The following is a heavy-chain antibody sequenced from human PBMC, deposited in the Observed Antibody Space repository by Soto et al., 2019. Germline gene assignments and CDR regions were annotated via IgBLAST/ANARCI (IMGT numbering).Heavy chain of an antibody. Sequence: QVQLVQSGAEVKKPGASVKVSCRASGYTFTSYGITWVRQAPGHGVGGMGWLSAYNGNTKNAQKLQGRVTMTTDTSTSTAYMELRSVRSDATDVYSCARDSPPVDYWGQGTLVTVSS. CDR3: ARDSPPVDY. J-gene: IGHJ4*02. CDR1: GYTFTSYG. V-gene: IGHV1-18*01. CDR2: LSAYNGNT.